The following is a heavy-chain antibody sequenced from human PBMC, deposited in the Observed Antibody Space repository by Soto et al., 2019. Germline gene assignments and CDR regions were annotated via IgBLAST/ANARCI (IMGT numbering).Heavy chain of an antibody. CDR1: GGTFSSYA. V-gene: IGHV1-69*13. Sequence: SVKVSCKASGGTFSSYAISWVRQAPGQGLEWMGGIIPIFGTANYAQKFQGRVTITADESTSTAYMELSSLRSEDTAVYYCARGSGSYYNQDYYYYYGMDVWGQGTTVTVSS. J-gene: IGHJ6*02. CDR2: IIPIFGTA. D-gene: IGHD3-10*01. CDR3: ARGSGSYYNQDYYYYYGMDV.